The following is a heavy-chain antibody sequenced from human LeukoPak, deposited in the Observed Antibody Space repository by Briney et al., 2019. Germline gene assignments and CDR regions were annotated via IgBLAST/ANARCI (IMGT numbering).Heavy chain of an antibody. J-gene: IGHJ6*03. Sequence: GGSLRLSCAASGFTFSSYAMSWVRQAPGKGLEWVSAISGSGGSTYYADSVKGRFTISRDNSKNTLYLQMNSLRAEDTAVYYCAEYATRITIFGVVSQRVDYYYMDVWGKGTTVTVSS. D-gene: IGHD3-3*01. V-gene: IGHV3-23*01. CDR3: AEYATRITIFGVVSQRVDYYYMDV. CDR1: GFTFSSYA. CDR2: ISGSGGST.